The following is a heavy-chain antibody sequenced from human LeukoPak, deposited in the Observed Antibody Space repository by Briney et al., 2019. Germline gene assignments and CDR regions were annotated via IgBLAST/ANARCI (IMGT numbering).Heavy chain of an antibody. CDR3: ARSFDY. CDR1: GFTFSSFE. CDR2: ISSSGSPR. J-gene: IGHJ4*02. Sequence: GGSLRLSCAASGFTFSSFEMNWVRQAPGKGLEWVSYISSSGSPRYYADSVKGRFTISRDNAKNSLYLQMNSLRAEDTALYYRARSFDYWGQGTLVTVSS. V-gene: IGHV3-48*03.